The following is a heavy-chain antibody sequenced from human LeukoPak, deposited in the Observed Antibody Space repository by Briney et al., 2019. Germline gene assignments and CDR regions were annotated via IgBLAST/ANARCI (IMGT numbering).Heavy chain of an antibody. Sequence: SETLSLTCAVSGYSIRSGYYWGWVRQPPGKRLGWVESIYHSGSTYYNPSLKSRLTISVDMSKNQFSLKLSSVTAADTAVYYCARVTTLGYFDYWGQGTLVTVSS. J-gene: IGHJ4*02. CDR1: GYSIRSGYY. CDR2: IYHSGST. D-gene: IGHD3-16*01. V-gene: IGHV4-38-2*01. CDR3: ARVTTLGYFDY.